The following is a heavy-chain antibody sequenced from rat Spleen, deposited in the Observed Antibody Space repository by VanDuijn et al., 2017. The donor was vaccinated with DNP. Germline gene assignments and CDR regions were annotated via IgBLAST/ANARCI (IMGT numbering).Heavy chain of an antibody. CDR2: IGSDVYAP. CDR1: GLTFSNYY. V-gene: IGHV5-25*01. J-gene: IGHJ2*01. CDR3: ARPDY. Sequence: EVQLVESGGGLVQPGRSMKLSCAASGLTFSNYYMAWVRQAPTKGLEWVAYIGSDVYAPYYGDSAKGRFTVSRDNAKSTLYLQMDSLRSEDTATYYCARPDYWGQGVMVTVSS.